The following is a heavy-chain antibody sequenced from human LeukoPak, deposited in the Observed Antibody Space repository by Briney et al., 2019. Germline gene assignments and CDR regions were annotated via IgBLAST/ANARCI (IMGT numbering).Heavy chain of an antibody. CDR3: ARDFAVATHYYYYMDV. J-gene: IGHJ6*03. CDR2: IYHSGST. D-gene: IGHD5-12*01. V-gene: IGHV4-38-2*02. CDR1: GYSISSGYY. Sequence: SETLSLTCTVSGYSISSGYYWGWIRQPPGKGLEWIGSIYHSGSTYYNPSLKSRVTISVDTSKNQFSLKLSSVTAADTAVYYCARDFAVATHYYYYMDVWGKGTTVTISS.